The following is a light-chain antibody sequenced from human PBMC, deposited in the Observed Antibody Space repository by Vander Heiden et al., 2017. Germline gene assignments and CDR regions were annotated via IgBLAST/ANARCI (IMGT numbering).Light chain of an antibody. CDR2: DVS. CDR1: SSDVGGYNY. CDR3: CSYAGSRRGV. Sequence: QAPVTQTPAVSGSPVPSVTISCTGTSSDVGGYNYVSWYQQHPGKAPKLMIYDVSKRPSGVPDRFSGSKSGNTASLTISGLQAEDDADYYCCSYAGSRRGVFGGGTKLTVL. V-gene: IGLV2-11*01. J-gene: IGLJ2*01.